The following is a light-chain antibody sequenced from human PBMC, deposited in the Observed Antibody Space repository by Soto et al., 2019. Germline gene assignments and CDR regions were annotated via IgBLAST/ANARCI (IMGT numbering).Light chain of an antibody. Sequence: DIQMTQSPSTLSASVGDSVTITCRASQSISSWLAWFQQEPGKAPKLLIYDASNLEDLVPSRFSGTESGTEFSLTISNLQPEDFATYYCQQYNSYPLTFGGGTKVDIK. J-gene: IGKJ4*01. CDR3: QQYNSYPLT. CDR2: DAS. CDR1: QSISSW. V-gene: IGKV1-5*01.